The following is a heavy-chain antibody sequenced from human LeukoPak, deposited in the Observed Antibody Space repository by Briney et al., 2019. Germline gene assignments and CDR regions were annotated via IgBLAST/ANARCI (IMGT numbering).Heavy chain of an antibody. CDR1: GGSISSYY. Sequence: SETLSLTCTVSGGSISSYYWSWIRQPPGKGLEWIGYIYYSGSTNYNPSLKSRVTISVDTSKNQFSLKLSSVTAADMAVYYCARGSPYYDFWSGPPHFDYWGQGTLVTVSS. J-gene: IGHJ4*02. CDR2: IYYSGST. V-gene: IGHV4-59*01. CDR3: ARGSPYYDFWSGPPHFDY. D-gene: IGHD3-3*01.